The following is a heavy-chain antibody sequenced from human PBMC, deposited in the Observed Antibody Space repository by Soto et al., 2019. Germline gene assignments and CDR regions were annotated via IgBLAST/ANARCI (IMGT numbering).Heavy chain of an antibody. CDR3: VRDSGAKLSSS. J-gene: IGHJ4*02. D-gene: IGHD6-13*01. CDR1: GGTFSSYR. V-gene: IGHV1-69*13. Sequence: SVKVSCKASGGTFSSYRINCVRQAPGQGLEWVGGIVPIYRTADYAQRFQGRVTITADESARTSYMELRSLKSQVSAVYYCVRDSGAKLSSSWGQGTLVSV. CDR2: IVPIYRTA.